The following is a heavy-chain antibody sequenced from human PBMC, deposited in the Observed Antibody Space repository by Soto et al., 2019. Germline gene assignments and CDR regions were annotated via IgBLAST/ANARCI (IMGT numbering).Heavy chain of an antibody. Sequence: QVQLVESGGDVVQPGRSLRLSCAASGFTFKDCAMHWVRQAPGKGLEWVSIIFNDAGNEYYTESVKGRFTISRDNSKNTLYLQMNSLRDEDTAVYYCAKEKGTGRAPNGAYDVWGRGTRVTVSP. D-gene: IGHD2-8*02. CDR2: IFNDAGNE. V-gene: IGHV3-33*06. CDR1: GFTFKDCA. CDR3: AKEKGTGRAPNGAYDV. J-gene: IGHJ3*01.